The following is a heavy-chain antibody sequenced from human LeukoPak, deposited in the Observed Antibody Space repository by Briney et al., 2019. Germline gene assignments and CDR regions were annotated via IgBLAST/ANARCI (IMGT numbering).Heavy chain of an antibody. V-gene: IGHV4-59*01. D-gene: IGHD3-10*01. Sequence: SETLSLTCTVSSRSISIYYWSWIRQPPGKGLEWIGYIYYSGSTNYNPSLKSRVTISVDTSKNQFSLKLSSVTAADTAVYYCAREVVRGVNDYWGQGTLVTVSS. CDR3: AREVVRGVNDY. CDR1: SRSISIYY. CDR2: IYYSGST. J-gene: IGHJ4*02.